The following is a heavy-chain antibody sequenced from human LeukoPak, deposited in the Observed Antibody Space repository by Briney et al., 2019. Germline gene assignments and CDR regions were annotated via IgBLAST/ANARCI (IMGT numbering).Heavy chain of an antibody. CDR1: GYTLTGYF. J-gene: IGHJ4*02. Sequence: ASVKVSCTASGYTLTGYFMHWVRQAPGQGLEWMGWINPKNGDTNYAQNLQGRVTMTRDTSISTAYMELSRLRSDDTAVYYCGRSHGGNSFDYWGQGTLVTVSS. CDR2: INPKNGDT. CDR3: GRSHGGNSFDY. D-gene: IGHD4-23*01. V-gene: IGHV1-2*02.